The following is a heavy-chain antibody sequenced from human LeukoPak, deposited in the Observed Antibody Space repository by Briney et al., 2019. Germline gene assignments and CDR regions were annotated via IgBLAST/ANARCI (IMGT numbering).Heavy chain of an antibody. CDR1: GGSISSYY. D-gene: IGHD3-3*01. V-gene: IGHV4-4*07. Sequence: SETLSLTCTVAGGSISSYYWSWIRQPAGKGLEWIGRIYTSGSTNYNPSLKSRVTMSVDTSKNQSSLKLSSVTAADTAVYYCARESPTYYDFWSGFGWTHFDYWGQGTLVTVSS. CDR3: ARESPTYYDFWSGFGWTHFDY. J-gene: IGHJ4*02. CDR2: IYTSGST.